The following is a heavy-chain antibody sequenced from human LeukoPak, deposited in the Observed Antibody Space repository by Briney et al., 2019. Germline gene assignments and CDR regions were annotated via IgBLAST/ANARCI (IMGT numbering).Heavy chain of an antibody. J-gene: IGHJ4*02. D-gene: IGHD4-17*01. CDR1: GFTFSSYS. V-gene: IGHV3-48*01. CDR2: ISSSSTI. CDR3: ASASGTTPYFDY. Sequence: GGSLRLSCAASGFTFSSYSMNWVRQAPGKGLVWVSYISSSSTIYYADSVKGRFTISRDNAKNSLYLQMNNLRAEDTAVYYCASASGTTPYFDYWGQGTLVTVSS.